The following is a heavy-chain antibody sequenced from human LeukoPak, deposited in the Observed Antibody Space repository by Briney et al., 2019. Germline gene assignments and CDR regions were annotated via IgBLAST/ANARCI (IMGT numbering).Heavy chain of an antibody. CDR2: ISSSSSYI. D-gene: IGHD3-10*01. V-gene: IGHV3-21*01. J-gene: IGHJ4*02. Sequence: GGSLRLSCAASGFTFSSYSMNWVRQAPGKGLEWVSSISSSSSYIYYADSVKGRFTISRDNAKNSLYLQMNSLRAEDTAVYYCARDTLTLGFGEWDYWGQGALVTVSS. CDR3: ARDTLTLGFGEWDY. CDR1: GFTFSSYS.